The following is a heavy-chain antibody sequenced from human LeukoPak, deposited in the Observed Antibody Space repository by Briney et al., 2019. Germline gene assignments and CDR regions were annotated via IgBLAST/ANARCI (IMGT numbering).Heavy chain of an antibody. CDR2: IKQDGSER. J-gene: IGHJ4*02. CDR3: ARLTMRGVTQFDY. Sequence: GGSLRLSCAASGFTFRSYWMGWVRQAPGKGLEWVANIKQDGSERYYVDSVKGRFTISRDNAKNSLYLQMNSLRAEDTAVYYCARLTMRGVTQFDYWGQGTLVTVSS. D-gene: IGHD3-10*01. V-gene: IGHV3-7*01. CDR1: GFTFRSYW.